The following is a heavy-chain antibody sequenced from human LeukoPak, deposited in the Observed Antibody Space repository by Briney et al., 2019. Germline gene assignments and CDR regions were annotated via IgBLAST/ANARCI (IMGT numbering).Heavy chain of an antibody. V-gene: IGHV6-1*01. D-gene: IGHD3-10*01. Sequence: SQTLSLTCAISGDSVSSNTVAWNWIRQSPSRGLEWLGRTYYRSKSYNDYAVSVKSRMTINPDTSKNQFSLQLSPVTPEDSAMYYCARTKGNAFDIWGQGTMVTVSS. CDR2: TYYRSKSYN. J-gene: IGHJ3*02. CDR1: GDSVSSNTVA. CDR3: ARTKGNAFDI.